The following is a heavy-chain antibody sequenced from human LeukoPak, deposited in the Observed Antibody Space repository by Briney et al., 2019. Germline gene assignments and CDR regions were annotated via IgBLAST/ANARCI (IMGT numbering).Heavy chain of an antibody. CDR3: ARSSIDYVWGSYRYRLDM. CDR2: INPNSGGT. V-gene: IGHV1-2*06. CDR1: GYIFTDYY. Sequence: ASVKVSCKASGYIFTDYYMHWVRQAPGQGLEWMGRINPNSGGTNYAQKFQGRVTMTRDTSISIAYMELSRLRSDDTAVYYCARSSIDYVWGSYRYRLDMWGQGTMVTVSS. J-gene: IGHJ3*02. D-gene: IGHD3-16*02.